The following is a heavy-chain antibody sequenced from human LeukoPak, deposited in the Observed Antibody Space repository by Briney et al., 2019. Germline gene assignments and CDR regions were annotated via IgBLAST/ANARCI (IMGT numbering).Heavy chain of an antibody. CDR2: ISSSGRMI. V-gene: IGHV3-48*03. CDR3: APLSGSYFGDDAFDI. J-gene: IGHJ3*02. Sequence: GGSLRLSCAASGFTFSSYEMNWVRQAPGEGLEWVSYISSSGRMIHYADSVKGRFTISRDNAKNSLYLQMNSLRAEDTAVYYCAPLSGSYFGDDAFDIWGQGTMVTVSS. D-gene: IGHD1-26*01. CDR1: GFTFSSYE.